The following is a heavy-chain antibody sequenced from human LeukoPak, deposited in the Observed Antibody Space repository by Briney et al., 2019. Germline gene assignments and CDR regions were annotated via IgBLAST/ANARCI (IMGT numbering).Heavy chain of an antibody. D-gene: IGHD1-26*01. CDR3: AIRYSGSYNDY. CDR1: GYSFTDYW. V-gene: IGHV5-51*01. CDR2: IFPGDSDT. J-gene: IGHJ4*02. Sequence: GESLKISCKGSGYSFTDYWIGWVRQMPGKGLEWMGIIFPGDSDTRYSPYFQGQGTISADKSISTSYLQWSSLKASDTAMYYCAIRYSGSYNDYWGQGTLVTVSS.